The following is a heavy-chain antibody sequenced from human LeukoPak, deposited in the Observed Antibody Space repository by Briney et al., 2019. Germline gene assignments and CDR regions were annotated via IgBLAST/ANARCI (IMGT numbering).Heavy chain of an antibody. D-gene: IGHD3-22*01. V-gene: IGHV3-48*04. CDR3: ARHHYYDRRQGEEIDAFDI. CDR1: GFTFSSYA. Sequence: QSGGSLRLSCAASGFTFSSYAMHWVRQAPGKGLEWVSYISSSGSTIYYADSVKGRFTISRDNAKNSLYLQMNSLRAEDTAVYYCARHHYYDRRQGEEIDAFDIWGQGTMVTVSS. J-gene: IGHJ3*02. CDR2: ISSSGSTI.